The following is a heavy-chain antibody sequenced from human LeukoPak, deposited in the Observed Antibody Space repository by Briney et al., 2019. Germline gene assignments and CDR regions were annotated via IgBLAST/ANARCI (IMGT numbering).Heavy chain of an antibody. CDR3: ARDLGGSYLEFDY. V-gene: IGHV3-11*01. J-gene: IGHJ4*02. D-gene: IGHD1-26*01. CDR2: ISSGGSTI. CDR1: GFTFSDYY. Sequence: GGSLRLSRAASGFTFSDYYMTWIRQAPGKGLEWVSYISSGGSTIYYADSVKGRFTISRDNAKNSLYVQMNSLRAEDTAVYYCARDLGGSYLEFDYWGQGTLVTVSS.